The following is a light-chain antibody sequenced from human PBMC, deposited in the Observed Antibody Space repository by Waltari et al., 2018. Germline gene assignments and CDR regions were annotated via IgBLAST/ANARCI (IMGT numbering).Light chain of an antibody. V-gene: IGKV2-30*02. J-gene: IGKJ1*01. CDR1: QSLVHSDGNTY. CDR2: KIS. Sequence: DVVMTQSPLSLSVTLGQTASLSCRSSQSLVHSDGNTYLNWFHQRPGQPPRRLIYKISNRDDGVPDRFSGSGSGTDFTLKITRVEAEDVGVYYCMQAAHWPKTFGQGTKVEIK. CDR3: MQAAHWPKT.